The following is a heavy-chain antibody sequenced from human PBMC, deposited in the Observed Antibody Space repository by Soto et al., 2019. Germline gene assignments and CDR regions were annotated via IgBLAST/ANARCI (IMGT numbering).Heavy chain of an antibody. CDR2: INHSGST. V-gene: IGHV4-34*01. J-gene: IGHJ5*02. Sequence: SETLSLTCAVYGGSFSGYYWSWIRQPPGKGLEWIGEINHSGSTNYNPSLKSRVTIAVDTSKNQFSLKLSSVTAADTAVYYCARHIRYFDWLLYSGGGWFDPWGQGTLVTVSS. CDR3: ARHIRYFDWLLYSGGGWFDP. D-gene: IGHD3-9*01. CDR1: GGSFSGYY.